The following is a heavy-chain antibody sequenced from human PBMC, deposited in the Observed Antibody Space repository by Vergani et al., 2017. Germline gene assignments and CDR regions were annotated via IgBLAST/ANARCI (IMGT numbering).Heavy chain of an antibody. J-gene: IGHJ4*02. V-gene: IGHV5-51*03. Sequence: EVELVQSGPEMRKPGESLKISCKGSEYSFGNYWIGWVRQMPGKCLEWMGIIYPADSDTRYSPSFQGQVTISVDKSISTAYLQRSSLRASDSAMYYCARLYGRDSSGSKYFDYWGQGTLVTVSS. CDR2: IYPADSDT. D-gene: IGHD3-22*01. CDR3: ARLYGRDSSGSKYFDY. CDR1: EYSFGNYW.